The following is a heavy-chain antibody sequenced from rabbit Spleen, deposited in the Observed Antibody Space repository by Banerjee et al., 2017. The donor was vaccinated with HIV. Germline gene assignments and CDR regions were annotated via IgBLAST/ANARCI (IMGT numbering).Heavy chain of an antibody. Sequence: QEQLVESGGGLVQPEGSLTLTCKASGFDFSSNAVCWVRQAPGKGLEWIACIYISTGSTYYASWAKGRFTISKTSSTTVTLQMTSLTAADTATYFCARYHRATDAFNLWGPGTLVTVS. J-gene: IGHJ4*01. CDR3: ARYHRATDAFNL. D-gene: IGHD6-1*01. CDR2: IYISTGST. V-gene: IGHV1S45*01. CDR1: GFDFSSNA.